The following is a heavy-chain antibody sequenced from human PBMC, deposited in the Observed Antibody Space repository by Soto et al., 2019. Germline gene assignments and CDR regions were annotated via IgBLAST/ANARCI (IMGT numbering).Heavy chain of an antibody. CDR2: MSHSGGT. V-gene: IGHV4-34*01. D-gene: IGHD1-1*01. J-gene: IGHJ3*02. CDR3: ARVGRGTATIVVGAFDM. Sequence: QVQLQQWGAGLLKPSQTLSLTCAVYGGSISSGRYYWSWRGQPPGRGLEGIGEMSHSGGTHFNPSPKSRLTISVDTAKNQFSLKMSPVTAADTALYYCARVGRGTATIVVGAFDMWGPGAMVTVSS. CDR1: GGSISSGRYY.